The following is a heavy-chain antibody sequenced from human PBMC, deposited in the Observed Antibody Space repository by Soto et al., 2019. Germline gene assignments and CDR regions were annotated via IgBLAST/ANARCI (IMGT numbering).Heavy chain of an antibody. CDR2: IDSSGEK. J-gene: IGHJ5*02. V-gene: IGHV2-26*01. CDR1: GLSITDSEMV. Sequence: QVTLKESGPVLVKPTETLTLRCTVSGLSITDSEMVVSWIRQPPGQPLEWLAHIDSSGEKSDRTFLKSRLAISKDTSKSQIVLTMTNMDPADTATYYCARRHLAVAVSPWFDPWGQGIPVTVSS. CDR3: ARRHLAVAVSPWFDP. D-gene: IGHD6-19*01.